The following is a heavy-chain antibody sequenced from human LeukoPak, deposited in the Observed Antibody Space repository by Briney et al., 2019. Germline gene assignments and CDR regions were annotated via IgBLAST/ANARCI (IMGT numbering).Heavy chain of an antibody. CDR3: AKSNLATAPMDV. J-gene: IGHJ6*03. CDR2: ISWDGGST. V-gene: IGHV3-43*01. D-gene: IGHD4-17*01. Sequence: TGGSLRLSCAASGFTFDDYTMHWVRQAPGKGLEWVSLISWDGGSTYYADSVKGRFTISRDNSKNSLYLQMNSLRTEDTALYYCAKSNLATAPMDVWGKGTTVTVSS. CDR1: GFTFDDYT.